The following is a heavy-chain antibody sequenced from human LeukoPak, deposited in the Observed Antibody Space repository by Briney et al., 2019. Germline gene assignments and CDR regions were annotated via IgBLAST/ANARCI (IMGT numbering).Heavy chain of an antibody. CDR2: IKQDGSEK. D-gene: IGHD3-9*01. V-gene: IGHV3-7*03. J-gene: IGHJ5*02. CDR1: GFSSSSYW. CDR3: VCFSHYDILTGLRNWFDP. Sequence: GGSLRLSCAASGFSSSSYWMSWVRQAPGKGLEWVANIKQDGSEKYYMDSVKGRFTISRDNAKNSLFLHMNSLRAEDTAQYYCVCFSHYDILTGLRNWFDPWGQGTLVTVSS.